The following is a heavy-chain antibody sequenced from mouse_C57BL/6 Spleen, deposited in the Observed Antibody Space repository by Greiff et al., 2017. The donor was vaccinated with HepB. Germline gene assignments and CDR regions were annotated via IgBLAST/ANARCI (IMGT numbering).Heavy chain of an antibody. CDR1: GYTFTSYW. Sequence: QVQLKQPGAELVRPGTSVKLSCKASGYTFTSYWMHWVKQRPGQGLEWIGVIDPSDSYTNYNQKFKGKATLTVDTSSSTAYMQLSSLTSEDSAVYYCARPIYYGNYDYAMDYWGQGTSVTVSS. CDR2: IDPSDSYT. CDR3: ARPIYYGNYDYAMDY. J-gene: IGHJ4*01. V-gene: IGHV1-59*01. D-gene: IGHD2-1*01.